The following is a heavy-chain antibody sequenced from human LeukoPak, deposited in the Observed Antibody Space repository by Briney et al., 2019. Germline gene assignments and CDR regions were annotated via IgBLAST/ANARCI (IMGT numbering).Heavy chain of an antibody. CDR2: IYYSGST. Sequence: SETLSLTCTVSGVSISSYYWSWIRQPPGEGLEWIWYIYYSGSTNYNPSLKSRVTISVDTSKNQFSLKLISVTAADTAVYYCARGVNYYDSSGYPYYFDYWGQGTLVTVSS. J-gene: IGHJ4*02. D-gene: IGHD3-22*01. CDR1: GVSISSYY. V-gene: IGHV4-59*01. CDR3: ARGVNYYDSSGYPYYFDY.